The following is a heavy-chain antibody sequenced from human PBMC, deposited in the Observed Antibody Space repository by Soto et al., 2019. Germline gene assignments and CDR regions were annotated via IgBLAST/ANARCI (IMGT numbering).Heavy chain of an antibody. CDR1: GGSISSYY. V-gene: IGHV4-59*01. CDR2: IYYSGST. J-gene: IGHJ6*03. Sequence: PSETLSLTCTVSGGSISSYYWSWIRQPPGKGLEWIGYIYYSGSTNYNPSLKSRVTISVDTSKNQFSLKLSSVTAADTAVYYCAREGSSWYVGSYYYYYMDVWGKGTTVT. CDR3: AREGSSWYVGSYYYYYMDV. D-gene: IGHD6-13*01.